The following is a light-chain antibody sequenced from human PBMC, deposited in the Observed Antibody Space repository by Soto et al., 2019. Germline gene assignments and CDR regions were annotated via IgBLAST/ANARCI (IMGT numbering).Light chain of an antibody. Sequence: EIVFTQSPSTRSLSPGERATLSCRASQSVSSYLAWYQQKPGQAPRLLIYDASNRATGIPARFSGSGSGTDFTLTISSLEPEDFAVYYCHQRSNWLTFGGGTKVDIK. J-gene: IGKJ4*01. CDR2: DAS. CDR1: QSVSSY. V-gene: IGKV3-11*01. CDR3: HQRSNWLT.